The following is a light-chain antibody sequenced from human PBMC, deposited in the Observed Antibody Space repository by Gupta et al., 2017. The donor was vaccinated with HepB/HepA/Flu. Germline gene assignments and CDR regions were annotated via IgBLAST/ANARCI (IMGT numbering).Light chain of an antibody. CDR1: SSDVGGYNY. Sequence: QSALTQPRSVSGSPGQSVPLSCTGTSSDVGGYNYVSWYQQHPGKAPKLMIYDVSKRPSGVPDRFSGSKSGNTASLTISGLQAEDEADYYCCSYAGSYTVFGGGTKLTVL. V-gene: IGLV2-11*01. J-gene: IGLJ2*01. CDR3: CSYAGSYTV. CDR2: DVS.